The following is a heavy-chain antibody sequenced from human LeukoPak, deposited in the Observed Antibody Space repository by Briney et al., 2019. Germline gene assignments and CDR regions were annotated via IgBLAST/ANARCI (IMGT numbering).Heavy chain of an antibody. CDR3: AKDSYYYGSGSSPDY. J-gene: IGHJ4*02. V-gene: IGHV3-30*02. CDR1: GFTFSSYS. D-gene: IGHD3-10*01. CDR2: IRYDGSNK. Sequence: GGSLRLSCAASGFTFSSYSMNWVRQAPGKGLEWVAFIRYDGSNKYYADSVKGRFTISRDNSKNTLYLQMNSLRAEDTAVYYCAKDSYYYGSGSSPDYWGRGTLVTVSS.